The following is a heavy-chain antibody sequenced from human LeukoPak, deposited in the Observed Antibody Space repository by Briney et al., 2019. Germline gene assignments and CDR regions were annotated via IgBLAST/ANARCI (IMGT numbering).Heavy chain of an antibody. D-gene: IGHD6-13*01. Sequence: SETLSLTCTVSGGSINSTSNYWAWIRQPPGKGLEWIGTISYSGSTYYNPSLKSRLAISVDTSKSQFSLNLGSMTAADTAIYYCATVAVGTRFDPWGQGTLVTVSS. J-gene: IGHJ5*02. CDR2: ISYSGST. CDR1: GGSINSTSNY. CDR3: ATVAVGTRFDP. V-gene: IGHV4-39*07.